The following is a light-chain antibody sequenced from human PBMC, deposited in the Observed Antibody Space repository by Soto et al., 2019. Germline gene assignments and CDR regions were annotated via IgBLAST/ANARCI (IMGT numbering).Light chain of an antibody. V-gene: IGKV3-15*01. CDR1: QSVSSN. CDR2: AAS. CDR3: QQYNKWPPYT. J-gene: IGKJ2*01. Sequence: EIVMTQSPATLSVSPGERATLSCRASQSVSSNLAWYQQKPGQAPRLLIYAASTRATGIPARFSGSGSGTEFTLSIRSLQSEDFAVYYFQQYNKWPPYTFGQGTKLEIK.